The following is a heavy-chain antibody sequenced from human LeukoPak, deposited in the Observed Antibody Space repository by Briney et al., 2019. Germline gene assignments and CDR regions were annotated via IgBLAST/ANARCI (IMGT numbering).Heavy chain of an antibody. D-gene: IGHD3-22*01. CDR3: AREGSIYYSDSSGYLGY. CDR1: GDSINSGPYY. J-gene: IGHJ4*02. V-gene: IGHV4-61*02. CDR2: IYSGGRT. Sequence: PSQTLSLTCTASGDSINSGPYYWSWIRQPAGKGLEWIGRIYSGGRTNYNPSLKSRVTISVDTSKNQFSLKLSSVTAADTAVYYCAREGSIYYSDSSGYLGYWGQGTLVTVSS.